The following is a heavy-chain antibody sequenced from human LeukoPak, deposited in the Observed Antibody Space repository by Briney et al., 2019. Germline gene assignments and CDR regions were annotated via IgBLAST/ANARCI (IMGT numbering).Heavy chain of an antibody. D-gene: IGHD2-21*02. CDR1: GGSISSSSYY. J-gene: IGHJ6*03. Sequence: PSETLSLTCTVSGGSISSSSYYWGWIRQPPGKGLEWIGSIYYSGSTYYNPSLKSRVTISVDTSKNQFSLKLSSVTAADTAVYYYARLGAYCGGDCYSKYYYYYYYYMDVWGKGTTVTISS. CDR3: ARLGAYCGGDCYSKYYYYYYYYMDV. V-gene: IGHV4-39*01. CDR2: IYYSGST.